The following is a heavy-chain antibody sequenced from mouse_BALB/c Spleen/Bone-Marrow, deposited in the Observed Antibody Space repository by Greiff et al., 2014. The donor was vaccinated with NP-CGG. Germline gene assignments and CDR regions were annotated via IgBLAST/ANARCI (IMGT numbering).Heavy chain of an antibody. J-gene: IGHJ2*01. Sequence: VHVKQSGAELVKPGASVKLSCTASGFNIKDTYMHWVKQRPEQGLEWIGRIDPANGNTKYDPKFQGKATITADTSSNTAYLQLSSLTSEDTAVYYCARYDYGVYFDYWGQGTTLTVS. D-gene: IGHD2-4*01. CDR2: IDPANGNT. V-gene: IGHV14-3*02. CDR1: GFNIKDTY. CDR3: ARYDYGVYFDY.